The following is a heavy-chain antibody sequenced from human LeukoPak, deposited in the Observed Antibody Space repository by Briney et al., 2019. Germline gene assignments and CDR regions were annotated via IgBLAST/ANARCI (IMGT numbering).Heavy chain of an antibody. D-gene: IGHD5-18*01. Sequence: PSETLSLTCTVSGGSISSYYWSWIRQPPGKGLEWIGYIYYSGSTNYNPSLKSRVTISVDTSKNQFSLKLSSVTAADTAVYYRARRLRRGYHMDVWGQGTTVTVSS. CDR2: IYYSGST. J-gene: IGHJ6*02. CDR3: ARRLRRGYHMDV. V-gene: IGHV4-59*01. CDR1: GGSISSYY.